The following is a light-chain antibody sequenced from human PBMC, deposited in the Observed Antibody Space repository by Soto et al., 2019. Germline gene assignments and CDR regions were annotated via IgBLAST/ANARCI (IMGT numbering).Light chain of an antibody. J-gene: IGKJ1*01. V-gene: IGKV3-15*01. Sequence: EIVMTHSPATLSVSPGERATLSCRASQSVSSNLSWYQQKPGQAPRLLIYGASTRATAIPARFSGSGSGTEFTLTLSSLQSEDFAVYYCQQYNNWPPAWTFGPGTKVDIK. CDR3: QQYNNWPPAWT. CDR2: GAS. CDR1: QSVSSN.